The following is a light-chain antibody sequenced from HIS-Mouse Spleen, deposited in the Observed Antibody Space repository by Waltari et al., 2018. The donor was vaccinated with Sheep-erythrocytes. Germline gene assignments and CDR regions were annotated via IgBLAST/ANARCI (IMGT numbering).Light chain of an antibody. CDR1: SSDVGRSNL. CDR2: EGS. V-gene: IGLV2-23*01. Sequence: QSALTQPASVSASPGQSITISCTGTSSDVGRSNLVSWYQQHPGKAPKLMIDEGSKRPSGVSNRFSGSKSGNTASLTISGLQAEDEADYYCCSYAGSSTPWVFGGGTKLTVL. CDR3: CSYAGSSTPWV. J-gene: IGLJ3*02.